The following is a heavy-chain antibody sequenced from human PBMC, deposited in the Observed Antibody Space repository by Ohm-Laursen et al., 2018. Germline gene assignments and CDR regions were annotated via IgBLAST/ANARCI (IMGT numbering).Heavy chain of an antibody. V-gene: IGHV3-72*01. CDR2: IRKKVNSYTT. J-gene: IGHJ4*02. Sequence: SLRLSCSAPGFTFSDHYMDWVRQVPEKGLEWVGRIRKKVNSYTTEYAASVKGRFTISRDDSKNSVFLQMNSLKAEDTAVYYCSRVSHSRDNDYWGQGTLVTVSS. CDR3: SRVSHSRDNDY. CDR1: GFTFSDHY. D-gene: IGHD3-22*01.